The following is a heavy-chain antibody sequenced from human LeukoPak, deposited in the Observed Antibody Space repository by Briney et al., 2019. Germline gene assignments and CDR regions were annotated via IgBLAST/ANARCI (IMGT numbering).Heavy chain of an antibody. CDR1: GGSFRTYP. J-gene: IGHJ5*02. Sequence: ASVKVSCKASGGSFRTYPISWVRQAPGQGLEWMGGLSQFFRRTNYTQKFQGRLTISTDESSSTAYMELSDLRSDDTAVYYCATSESGRSWDWFAPWGQGTLVTVSS. D-gene: IGHD3-10*01. CDR3: ATSESGRSWDWFAP. CDR2: LSQFFRRT. V-gene: IGHV1-69*05.